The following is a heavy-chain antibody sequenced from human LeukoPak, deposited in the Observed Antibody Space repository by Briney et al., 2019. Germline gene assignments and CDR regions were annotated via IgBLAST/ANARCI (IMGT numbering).Heavy chain of an antibody. D-gene: IGHD2-2*02. CDR2: IWYDGSNK. J-gene: IGHJ3*02. CDR3: ARDWVDIVVVPAAIIGGAFDI. Sequence: GGSLRLSCAASGFNFSSYAMHWVRQAPGKGLEWVAVIWYDGSNKYYADSVKGRFTISRDNSKNTLYLQMNSLRAEDTAVYYCARDWVDIVVVPAAIIGGAFDIWGQGTMVTVSS. V-gene: IGHV3-33*01. CDR1: GFNFSSYA.